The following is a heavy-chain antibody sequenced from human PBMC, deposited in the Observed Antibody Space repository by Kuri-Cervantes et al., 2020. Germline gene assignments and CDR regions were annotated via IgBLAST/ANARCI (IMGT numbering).Heavy chain of an antibody. CDR3: ARGVTTVGRFDY. Sequence: GGSLRLSCAASGFTFSSYAMHWVRQAPGKGLEWVAVISYDGSNKYYADSVKGRFTISRDNSKNTLYLQINSLRAEDTAVYYCARGVTTVGRFDYWGQGTLVTVSS. J-gene: IGHJ4*02. CDR1: GFTFSSYA. CDR2: ISYDGSNK. V-gene: IGHV3-30-3*01. D-gene: IGHD4-17*01.